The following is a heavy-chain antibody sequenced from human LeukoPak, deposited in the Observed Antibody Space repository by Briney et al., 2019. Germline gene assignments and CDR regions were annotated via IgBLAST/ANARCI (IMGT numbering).Heavy chain of an antibody. CDR2: IYHSGST. CDR3: ARGGLLFNWFDP. V-gene: IGHV4-38-2*01. CDR1: GYSISSGYY. D-gene: IGHD2/OR15-2a*01. J-gene: IGHJ5*02. Sequence: PSETLSLTCAVSGYSISSGYYWGWIRQPPGKGLEWIGSIYHSGSTYYNPSLKSRVTISVDTSKNQFSLKLSSVTAADTAVYYCARGGLLFNWFDPWGQGTLVTVSS.